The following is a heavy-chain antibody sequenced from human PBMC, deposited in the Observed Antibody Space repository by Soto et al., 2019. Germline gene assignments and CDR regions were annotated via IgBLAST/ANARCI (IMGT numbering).Heavy chain of an antibody. Sequence: SVELSSEACVYRFASSYMRWVHHDTEQGLEWMGIINPSGGSTSYAQKFQGRVTMTRDTSTSTVYMELSSLRSEDTAVYYCARDRAELALNEINYFQHWGQGTLVTVSS. V-gene: IGHV1-46*01. D-gene: IGHD6-13*01. CDR2: INPSGGST. CDR3: ARDRAELALNEINYFQH. CDR1: VYRFASSY. J-gene: IGHJ1*01.